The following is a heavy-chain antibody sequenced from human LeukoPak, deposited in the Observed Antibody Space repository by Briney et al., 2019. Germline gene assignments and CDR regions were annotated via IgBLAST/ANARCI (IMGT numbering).Heavy chain of an antibody. V-gene: IGHV4-38-2*02. CDR2: IYHSGST. CDR3: AREGWSGYYYYMDV. J-gene: IGHJ6*03. CDR1: GYSISSGYY. D-gene: IGHD3-3*01. Sequence: PSETLSLTCTVSGYSISSGYYWGWIRQPPGKGLEWIVSIYHSGSTYYNPSLKSRVTISVDTSKNQFSLKLSSVTAADTAVYYCAREGWSGYYYYMDVWGKGTTVTISS.